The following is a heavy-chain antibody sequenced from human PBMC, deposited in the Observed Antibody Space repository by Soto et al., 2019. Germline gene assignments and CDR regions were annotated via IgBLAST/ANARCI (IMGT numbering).Heavy chain of an antibody. CDR3: ARDPGYCSGGSCYARGGWFDP. V-gene: IGHV1-69*01. J-gene: IGHJ5*02. Sequence: QVQLVQSGAEVKKPGSSVKVSCKASGGTFSSYAISWVRQAPGQGLEWMGGIIPIFGTANYAQKFQGRVTITADESTSTAYMELSSLRSEDTAVYYCARDPGYCSGGSCYARGGWFDPGGQGTLVTVSS. CDR1: GGTFSSYA. D-gene: IGHD2-15*01. CDR2: IIPIFGTA.